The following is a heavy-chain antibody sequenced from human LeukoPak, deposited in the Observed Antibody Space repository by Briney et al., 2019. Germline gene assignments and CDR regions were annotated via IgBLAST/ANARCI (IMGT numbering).Heavy chain of an antibody. V-gene: IGHV3-74*01. CDR2: INTDGSST. Sequence: PGGSLRLSCAASGFTFSSYWMHWVRQAPGKGLVWVSRINTDGSSTSYADSVKGRFTISRDNAKNTPYLQMNSLRAEDTAVYYCARDTYDSSGYYYGPFDYWGQGTLVTVSS. CDR1: GFTFSSYW. D-gene: IGHD3-22*01. CDR3: ARDTYDSSGYYYGPFDY. J-gene: IGHJ4*02.